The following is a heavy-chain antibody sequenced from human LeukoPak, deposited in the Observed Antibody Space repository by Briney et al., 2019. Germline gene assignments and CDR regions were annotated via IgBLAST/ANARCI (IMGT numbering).Heavy chain of an antibody. D-gene: IGHD6-19*01. CDR3: ATGYTSGTRIDY. Sequence: PGGSLRLSCAASGFTFSAFSMNWVRQAPGKGLEWVSAISSSSSDTYYTDSVKGRFTISRDNANNFLYLQVSSLRAEDTAVYYCATGYTSGTRIDYWGQGTLVSVSS. CDR2: ISSSSSDT. V-gene: IGHV3-21*01. CDR1: GFTFSAFS. J-gene: IGHJ4*02.